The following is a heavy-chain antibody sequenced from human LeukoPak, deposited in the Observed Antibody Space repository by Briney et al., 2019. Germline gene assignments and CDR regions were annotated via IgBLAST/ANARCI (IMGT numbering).Heavy chain of an antibody. CDR2: IYYSGNT. D-gene: IGHD6-13*01. Sequence: KSSETLSLTCTVSGDSLSSSSYSWGWIRQAPGKGLEWIGNIYYSGNTYYRMSLKSRVTISVDTSKNQFSLKLRSVTAADTAVYFCARLNPLNAAAGAYFDYWGQGTLVTVSS. J-gene: IGHJ4*02. V-gene: IGHV4-39*01. CDR3: ARLNPLNAAAGAYFDY. CDR1: GDSLSSSSYS.